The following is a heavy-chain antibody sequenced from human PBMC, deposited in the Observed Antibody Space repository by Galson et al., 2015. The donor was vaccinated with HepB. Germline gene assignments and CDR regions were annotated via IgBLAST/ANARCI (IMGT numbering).Heavy chain of an antibody. J-gene: IGHJ5*02. Sequence: TLSLTCSVSGGSISSGSYYWTWIRQHPGKGLEWIGYIYYNGNTYYSPSLKSRVTMSVDTSRNQFSLKLKSVTAADTALYYCARDGGGGSFDPWGQGTLVIVSS. CDR3: ARDGGGGSFDP. D-gene: IGHD3-16*01. V-gene: IGHV4-31*03. CDR2: IYYNGNT. CDR1: GGSISSGSYY.